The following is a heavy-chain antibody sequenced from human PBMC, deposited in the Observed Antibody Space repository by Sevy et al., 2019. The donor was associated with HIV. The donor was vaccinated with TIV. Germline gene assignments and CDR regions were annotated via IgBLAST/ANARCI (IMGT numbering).Heavy chain of an antibody. CDR2: ITSSHGAK. D-gene: IGHD1-26*01. V-gene: IGHV3-11*01. CDR1: GFSFSDYH. CDR3: GGSRYRVGYSWCYFFDF. Sequence: GGSLRLSCVTSGFSFSDYHMSWIRLAPGKGLEWISHITSSHGAKVYADSVRGRFDISRDNARKSVYLQMNRLQVEDNATFFCGGSRYRVGYSWCYFFDFWGQGTPVTVSS. J-gene: IGHJ4*02.